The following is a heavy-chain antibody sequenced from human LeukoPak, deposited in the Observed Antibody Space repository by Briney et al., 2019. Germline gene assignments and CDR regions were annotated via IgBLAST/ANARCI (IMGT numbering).Heavy chain of an antibody. V-gene: IGHV1-18*01. J-gene: IGHJ6*03. Sequence: ASVKVPCKASGYTFTSYGIRWVRQAPGQGLEWMGWISAFNGKTNYAQKLQGRVTMTTDTSTSTAYMELRSPRSDDTAVYYCARGRDSSGYYYLRYYYYYYMDVWGKGTTVTVSS. D-gene: IGHD3-22*01. CDR3: ARGRDSSGYYYLRYYYYYYMDV. CDR2: ISAFNGKT. CDR1: GYTFTSYG.